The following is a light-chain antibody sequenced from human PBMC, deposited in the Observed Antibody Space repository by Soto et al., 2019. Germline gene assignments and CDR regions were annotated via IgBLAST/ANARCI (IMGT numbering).Light chain of an antibody. V-gene: IGKV3-20*01. Sequence: EIVLTQSPGTLSLSPGERATLSCRASQNVTSSYLAWYQQKPGQAPRLLIYGASSRATGIPDTFSGSRSGTDFTLTINGLEPEDSAVYYCQRVTFGQGTRLEIK. CDR1: QNVTSSY. CDR2: GAS. J-gene: IGKJ5*01. CDR3: QRVT.